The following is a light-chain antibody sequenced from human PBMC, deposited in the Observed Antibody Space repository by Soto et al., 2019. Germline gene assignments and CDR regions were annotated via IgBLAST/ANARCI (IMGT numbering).Light chain of an antibody. CDR2: EVN. Sequence: QSALTQPASVSGSPGQSITISCTGTSSDIGSFNYVSWYQQHPGKAPKLLIYEVNTRPSGVSDRFSGSKSGNTASLTISGLQAEDEADYYCSSYTITNTRLFGGGTQLTVL. J-gene: IGLJ2*01. CDR1: SSDIGSFNY. CDR3: SSYTITNTRL. V-gene: IGLV2-14*01.